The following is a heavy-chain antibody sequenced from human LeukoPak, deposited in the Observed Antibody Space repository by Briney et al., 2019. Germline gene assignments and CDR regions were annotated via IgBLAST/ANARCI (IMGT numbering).Heavy chain of an antibody. V-gene: IGHV4-38-2*02. CDR2: IYHSGST. CDR1: GYSISSGYY. D-gene: IGHD3-10*01. CDR3: AREGYGSGSN. Sequence: SETLSLTCTVSGYSISSGYYWGWIRQPPGEGLEWIGSIYHSGSTYYNPSLKSRVTISVDTSKNQLSLKLSSVTAADTAVYYCAREGYGSGSNWGQGTLVTVSS. J-gene: IGHJ4*02.